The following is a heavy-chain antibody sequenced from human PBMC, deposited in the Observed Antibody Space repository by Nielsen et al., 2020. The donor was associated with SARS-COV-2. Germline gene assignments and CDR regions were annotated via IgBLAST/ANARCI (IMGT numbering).Heavy chain of an antibody. CDR1: GFTFDDYA. CDR2: ISWDGGST. CDR3: AKFPGPYSSGDY. V-gene: IGHV3-43*02. Sequence: GGSLRLSCAASGFTFDDYAMHWVRQAPGKGLEWVSGISWDGGSTYYADSVKGRFTISRDNSKNSLYLQMNSLRTEDTALYYCAKFPGPYSSGDYWGQGTLVTVSS. D-gene: IGHD6-19*01. J-gene: IGHJ4*02.